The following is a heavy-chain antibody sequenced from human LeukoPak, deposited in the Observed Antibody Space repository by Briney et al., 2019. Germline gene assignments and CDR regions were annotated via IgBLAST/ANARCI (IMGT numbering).Heavy chain of an antibody. CDR3: ARSFRGCCSSTSCPNLDY. J-gene: IGHJ4*02. CDR1: GGSFSGYY. D-gene: IGHD2-2*01. V-gene: IGHV4-34*01. Sequence: SETLSLTCAVYGGSFSGYYWSWIRQPPGKGLEWIGEINHSGSTNYNPSLKSRVTISVDTSKNQFSLKLSSVTAADTAVYYCARSFRGCCSSTSCPNLDYWGQGTLVTVSS. CDR2: INHSGST.